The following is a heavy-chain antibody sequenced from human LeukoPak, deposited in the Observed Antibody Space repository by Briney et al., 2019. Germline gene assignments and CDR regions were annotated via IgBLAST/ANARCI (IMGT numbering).Heavy chain of an antibody. Sequence: PSGTLSLTCAVSGGSISSSNWWSWVRQPPGKGLEWIGEIYHSGSTNYNPSLKSRVTISVDKSKNQFSLKLSSVTAADTAVYYCARDGISLSYFYGMDVWGQGTTVTVSS. D-gene: IGHD2/OR15-2a*01. CDR1: GGSISSSNW. V-gene: IGHV4-4*02. CDR3: ARDGISLSYFYGMDV. J-gene: IGHJ6*02. CDR2: IYHSGST.